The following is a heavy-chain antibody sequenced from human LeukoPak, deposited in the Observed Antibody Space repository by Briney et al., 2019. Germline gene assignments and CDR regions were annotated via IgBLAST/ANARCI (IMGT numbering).Heavy chain of an antibody. J-gene: IGHJ6*03. V-gene: IGHV3-21*01. Sequence: GGSLRLSCAASGFTFSNHGMNWVRQAPGKGLEWVSSISSSSSYIYYADSVKGRFTIPRDNAKNSLYLQMNSLRAEDTAVYYCARVLTRGAAAGNYYYYYMDVWGKGTTVTVSS. D-gene: IGHD6-13*01. CDR1: GFTFSNHG. CDR2: ISSSSSYI. CDR3: ARVLTRGAAAGNYYYYYMDV.